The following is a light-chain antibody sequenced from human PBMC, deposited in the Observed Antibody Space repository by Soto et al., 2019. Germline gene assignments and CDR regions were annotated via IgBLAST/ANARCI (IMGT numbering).Light chain of an antibody. CDR3: QHHHNWLLT. CDR2: SAS. CDR1: QSLNNN. V-gene: IGKV3-15*01. J-gene: IGKJ4*01. Sequence: EIVMTQSPATLSVSPGERVTLSCRASQSLNNNLAWYQQKPGQAPRLLIYSASTRATGIPARFSGSGSGTEFTLTIRRRQSEDFAVYYCQHHHNWLLTFGEGTKVEIK.